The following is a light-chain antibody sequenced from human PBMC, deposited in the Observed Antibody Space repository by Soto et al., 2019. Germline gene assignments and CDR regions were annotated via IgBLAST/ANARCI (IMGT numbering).Light chain of an antibody. CDR3: QPYNNWPLT. CDR1: QSISNW. J-gene: IGKJ4*01. CDR2: DAS. Sequence: DIQMTQSPSTLSASVGDRVTITCRASQSISNWLAWYQQKPGKAPKLLIYDASSLGSGVPSRFSGSGSGTEFTLTISGLQPGDFATYYCQPYNNWPLTFGGGTKVESK. V-gene: IGKV1-5*01.